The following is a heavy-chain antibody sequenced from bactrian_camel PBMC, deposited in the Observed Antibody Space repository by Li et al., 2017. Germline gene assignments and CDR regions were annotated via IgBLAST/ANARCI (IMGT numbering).Heavy chain of an antibody. Sequence: QLVESGGGLVQPGGSLRLSCATSAFSLGTYWMYWVRQVPGKGLEWVSTINSGGGSTTYYADSVKGRFTISRDDAKNTLYLQLNSLKTEDTAIYYCANTYSIVPYNYWGQGTQVTVS. V-gene: IGHV3S1*01. CDR2: INSGGGSTT. CDR1: AFSLGTYW. CDR3: ANTYSIVPYNY. J-gene: IGHJ4*01. D-gene: IGHD2*01.